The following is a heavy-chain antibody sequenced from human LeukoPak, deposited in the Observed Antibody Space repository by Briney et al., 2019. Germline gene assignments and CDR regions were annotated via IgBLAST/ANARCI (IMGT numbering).Heavy chain of an antibody. J-gene: IGHJ4*02. D-gene: IGHD6-13*01. V-gene: IGHV3-30-3*01. CDR2: ISYDGSNK. Sequence: GGSLRLSCAASGFTFSSYAMYWVRQAPGKGLEWVAVISYDGSNKYYADSVKGRFTISRDNSKNTLYLQMNSLRAEDTAVYYCTRDLTSIAAAGREESFDYWGQGTLVTVSS. CDR1: GFTFSSYA. CDR3: TRDLTSIAAAGREESFDY.